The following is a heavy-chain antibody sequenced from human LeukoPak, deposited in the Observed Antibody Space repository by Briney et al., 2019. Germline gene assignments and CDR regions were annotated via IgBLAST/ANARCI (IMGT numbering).Heavy chain of an antibody. CDR2: IYYSGST. CDR3: AISTAMVNYYYMDV. D-gene: IGHD5-18*01. V-gene: IGHV4-59*01. J-gene: IGHJ6*03. CDR1: GGSISSYY. Sequence: SETLSLTCTVSGGSISSYYWSWIRQPPGKGLEWIGYIYYSGSTNYNPSLKRRVTISVDTSKNQFSLKLSSVTAADTAVYYCAISTAMVNYYYMDVWGKGTTVTVSS.